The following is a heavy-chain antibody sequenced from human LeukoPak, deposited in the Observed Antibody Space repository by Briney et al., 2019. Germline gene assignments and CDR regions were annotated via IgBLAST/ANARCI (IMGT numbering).Heavy chain of an antibody. CDR1: GYTFTNYG. CDR3: ARDSIVVAGPGPY. Sequence: APVKVSCKASGYTFTNYGISWVRQAPGQGLEWMGWISTNKGNTNFAQRLQGRLTMTTDTSTSTAYMELRSLRSDDTAIYYCARDSIVVAGPGPYWGQGTLVTVSS. J-gene: IGHJ4*02. V-gene: IGHV1-18*01. CDR2: ISTNKGNT. D-gene: IGHD6-19*01.